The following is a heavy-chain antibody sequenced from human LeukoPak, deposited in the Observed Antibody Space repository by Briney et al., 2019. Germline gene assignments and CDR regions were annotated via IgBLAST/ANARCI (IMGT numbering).Heavy chain of an antibody. CDR1: GFTFSSYA. CDR3: AKGRGPLLWEYYFDY. Sequence: GGSLRLSCAASGFTFSSYAMSWVRQAPGKGLEWVSAISGSGGSTYYADSVKGWFTISRDNSKNTLYLQMNSLRAEDTAVYYCAKGRGPLLWEYYFDYWGQGTLVTVSS. D-gene: IGHD3-10*01. V-gene: IGHV3-23*01. CDR2: ISGSGGST. J-gene: IGHJ4*02.